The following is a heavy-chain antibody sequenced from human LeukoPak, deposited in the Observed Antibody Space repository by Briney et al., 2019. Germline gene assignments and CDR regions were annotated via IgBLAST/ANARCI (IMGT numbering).Heavy chain of an antibody. V-gene: IGHV3-21*01. CDR1: GFTFSSYS. Sequence: GGSLRLSCAASGFTFSSYSMNWVRQAPGKGLEWVSSISTSSSYIYYAGSVKGRFTISRDNARNSLFLQLNSLRAEDTAVYCCARGAAVVAASDNWFDPWGQGTLVTVSS. CDR3: ARGAAVVAASDNWFDP. CDR2: ISTSSSYI. J-gene: IGHJ5*02. D-gene: IGHD2-15*01.